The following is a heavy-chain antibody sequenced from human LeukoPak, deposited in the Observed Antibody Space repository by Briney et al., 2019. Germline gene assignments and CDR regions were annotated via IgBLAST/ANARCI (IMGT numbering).Heavy chain of an antibody. V-gene: IGHV3-7*01. Sequence: GGSLRLSCAASGFTFSLYWMTWVRQSPGKGLEWVADINPDGSQKYSVDSVKGRFTISRDNAKNSLFLQMNSLRAEDTAVYYCASRYYYMDVWGKGTTVTVSS. J-gene: IGHJ6*03. CDR1: GFTFSLYW. CDR3: ASRYYYMDV. CDR2: INPDGSQK.